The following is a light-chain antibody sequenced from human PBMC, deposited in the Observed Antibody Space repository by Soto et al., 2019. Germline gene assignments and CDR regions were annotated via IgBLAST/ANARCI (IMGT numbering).Light chain of an antibody. CDR1: QSVSNSY. J-gene: IGKJ5*01. V-gene: IGKV3-20*01. Sequence: EIVLTQSPGTLSLSPGERATLSCRASQSVSNSYLTWYQQKPGQAPRLLIYGASSRATGIPDRFSGSGSGADFTLTISRLEPEDFAVYYCQQYGSSPITFGRGTRLEIK. CDR3: QQYGSSPIT. CDR2: GAS.